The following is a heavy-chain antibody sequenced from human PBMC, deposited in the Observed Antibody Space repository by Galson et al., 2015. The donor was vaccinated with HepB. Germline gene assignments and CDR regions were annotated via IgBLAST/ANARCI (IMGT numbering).Heavy chain of an antibody. J-gene: IGHJ5*02. Sequence: PALVKPTQTLTLTCTFSGFSLRTLGEGVAWIRQPPGQALEWLTLIYWSDDKRYSPSLKSRLNVTKDTSKSQVVLTMTNMDPVDTATYYCAHLMPHASGDFERRQFDPWGQGILVTVSS. D-gene: IGHD4-17*01. V-gene: IGHV2-5*01. CDR3: AHLMPHASGDFERRQFDP. CDR1: GFSLRTLGEG. CDR2: IYWSDDK.